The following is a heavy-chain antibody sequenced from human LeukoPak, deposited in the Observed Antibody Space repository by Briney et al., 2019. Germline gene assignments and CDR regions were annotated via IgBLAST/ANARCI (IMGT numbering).Heavy chain of an antibody. Sequence: SETLSLTCAVYGGSFSGYYWSWIRQPPGKGLEWIGGINHSGSTNYNPSLKSRVTISVDTSKNQFSLKLSSVTAADTAVYYCARGPPWIQLWSDWYFDLWGRGTLVTVSS. CDR3: ARGPPWIQLWSDWYFDL. V-gene: IGHV4-34*01. CDR2: INHSGST. D-gene: IGHD5-18*01. CDR1: GGSFSGYY. J-gene: IGHJ2*01.